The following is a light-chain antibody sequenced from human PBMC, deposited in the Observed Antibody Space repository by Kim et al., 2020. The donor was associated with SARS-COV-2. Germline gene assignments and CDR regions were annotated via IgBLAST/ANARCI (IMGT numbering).Light chain of an antibody. Sequence: PGERATLYCRASQSISSEFLAWYQQISGQPPRLLIFGASNRAAGIPDRFSGGGSGTDFTLTITRLEPADSAVYYCQQYTTSPPAYTFGQGTKLEI. CDR1: QSISSEF. V-gene: IGKV3-20*01. J-gene: IGKJ2*01. CDR2: GAS. CDR3: QQYTTSPPAYT.